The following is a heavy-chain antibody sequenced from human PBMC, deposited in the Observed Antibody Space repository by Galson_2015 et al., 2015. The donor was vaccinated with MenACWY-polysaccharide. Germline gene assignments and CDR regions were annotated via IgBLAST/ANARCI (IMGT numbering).Heavy chain of an antibody. V-gene: IGHV3-11*01. Sequence: SLRLSCAASGFSLSAWYMSWIRQAPGKGLEWLSYISKSGDSIYYGDSVKGRFAISRDNAKNSLYLQLNSLEVEDTAIYYCARGHYDLDVWGQGTTVTVSS. CDR1: GFSLSAWY. CDR3: ARGHYDLDV. J-gene: IGHJ6*02. CDR2: ISKSGDSI.